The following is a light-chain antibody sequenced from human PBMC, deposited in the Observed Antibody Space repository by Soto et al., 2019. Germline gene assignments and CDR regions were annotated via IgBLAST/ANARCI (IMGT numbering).Light chain of an antibody. V-gene: IGKV4-1*01. CDR3: QQCYTTPRT. Sequence: DIVMTQAPDSLAASLGAIVTINCKSSRNLLYNDKNYVAWYQQRPGQAPKLLIYWASTRESEVPVRISGSGSVTDFRLTIRDLQAADAAVYDCQQCYTTPRTFGQGTRVEI. CDR2: WAS. J-gene: IGKJ2*01. CDR1: RNLLYNDKNY.